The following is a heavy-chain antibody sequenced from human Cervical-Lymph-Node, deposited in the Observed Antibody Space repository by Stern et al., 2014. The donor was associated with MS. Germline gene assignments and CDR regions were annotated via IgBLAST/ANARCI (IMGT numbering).Heavy chain of an antibody. Sequence: QVQLVQSGAEVKKPGSSVTISCKASGGTFRTYSYTWVRQAPGPGLEGMGGITPMFGAQNYAQKCQDRVTITADESTTTAYLERTSLRSEDTAVYFCARRIPPSIDHWGQGTLVTVSS. CDR1: GGTFRTYS. V-gene: IGHV1-69*01. D-gene: IGHD2-2*02. J-gene: IGHJ4*02. CDR3: ARRIPPSIDH. CDR2: ITPMFGAQ.